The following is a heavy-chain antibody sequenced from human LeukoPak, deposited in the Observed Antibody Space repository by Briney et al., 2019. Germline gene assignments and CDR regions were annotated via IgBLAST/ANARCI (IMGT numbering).Heavy chain of an antibody. CDR2: ISRDGRRI. Sequence: GGSLRLSCAASGFTFSSHAMHWVRQAPGKGLEWVAVISRDGRRIYYTDSAKGRFIISRDNSKNTLSLQMNSLRGEDTAVYYCARGRSYGPVDYWGQGTLVTVSS. CDR3: ARGRSYGPVDY. D-gene: IGHD5-18*01. CDR1: GFTFSSHA. J-gene: IGHJ4*02. V-gene: IGHV3-30*04.